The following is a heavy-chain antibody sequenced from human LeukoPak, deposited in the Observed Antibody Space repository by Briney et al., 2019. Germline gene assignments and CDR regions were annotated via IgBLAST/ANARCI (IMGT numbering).Heavy chain of an antibody. CDR3: ARESGSYYVFDY. V-gene: IGHV3-48*03. Sequence: GGSLRLSCAASGFTFSSYEMNWVRQAPGKGLEWVSYISSSGSTIYYADSVKGRFTISRDNAKNSLYLQMNSLTAEDTAVYYCARESGSYYVFDYWGQGTLVTVSS. D-gene: IGHD1-26*01. CDR1: GFTFSSYE. J-gene: IGHJ4*02. CDR2: ISSSGSTI.